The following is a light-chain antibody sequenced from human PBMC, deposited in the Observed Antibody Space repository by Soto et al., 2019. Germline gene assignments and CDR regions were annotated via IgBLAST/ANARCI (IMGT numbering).Light chain of an antibody. Sequence: QSVLTQPPSVSGAPGQRVTISCTGSSSNIGAGYDVQWYQQLPGTAPRLLIHANSNRPSGVPDRLSGSKSGTSGSLAITGLQAEDEGDYYCQSYDKSLSGLVVGGGTKVTVL. CDR1: SSNIGAGYD. V-gene: IGLV1-40*01. J-gene: IGLJ3*02. CDR2: ANS. CDR3: QSYDKSLSGLV.